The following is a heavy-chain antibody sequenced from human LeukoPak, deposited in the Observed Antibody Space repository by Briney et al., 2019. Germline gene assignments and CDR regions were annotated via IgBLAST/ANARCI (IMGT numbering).Heavy chain of an antibody. V-gene: IGHV1-8*03. J-gene: IGHJ6*03. CDR3: ARRMYSSSWPYYYYYMDV. D-gene: IGHD6-13*01. CDR2: INPNSGNT. Sequence: ASVKVSCKASGYTFTGYYMHWVRQAPGQGLEWMGWINPNSGNTGYAQKFQGRVTITRNTSISTAYMELSSLRSEDTAVYYCARRMYSSSWPYYYYYMDVWGKGTTVTVSS. CDR1: GYTFTGYY.